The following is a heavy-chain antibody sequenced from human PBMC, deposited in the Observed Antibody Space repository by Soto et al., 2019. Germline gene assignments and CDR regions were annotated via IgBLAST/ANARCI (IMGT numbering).Heavy chain of an antibody. J-gene: IGHJ4*02. Sequence: SETLSLTCTVSGGSISSYYWSWIRQPPGKGLEWIGYIYYSGSTNYNPSLKSRVTISVDTSKNQFSLKLSSVTAADTAVYYCARHTRYCSSTSCYLDYWGQGTLVTVSS. CDR1: GGSISSYY. CDR2: IYYSGST. CDR3: ARHTRYCSSTSCYLDY. V-gene: IGHV4-59*08. D-gene: IGHD2-2*01.